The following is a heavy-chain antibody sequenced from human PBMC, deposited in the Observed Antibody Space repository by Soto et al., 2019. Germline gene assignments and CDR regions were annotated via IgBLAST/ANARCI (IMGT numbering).Heavy chain of an antibody. Sequence: PSETLSLTCTVSGGSISSSSYYWGWIRQPPGKGLEWIGSIYYSGSTYYNPSLKSRVTISVDTSKNQFSLKLSSVTAADTAVYYCARHTASGPSWYFDYWGQGTLVTVSS. J-gene: IGHJ4*02. D-gene: IGHD3-3*01. CDR2: IYYSGST. V-gene: IGHV4-39*01. CDR3: ARHTASGPSWYFDY. CDR1: GGSISSSSYY.